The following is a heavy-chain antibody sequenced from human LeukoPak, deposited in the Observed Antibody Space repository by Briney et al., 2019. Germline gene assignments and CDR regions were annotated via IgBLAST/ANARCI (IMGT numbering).Heavy chain of an antibody. Sequence: GGSLRLSCAASGFTVSSNYMTWVRQAPGKGLEWVSVIYGGGTTYYADSVKGKVTISRDNSKNTLYLQMNSLRVEDTAVYYCTRDRVETAMGPQFRTYYYYGMDVWGQGTTVTVSS. CDR3: TRDRVETAMGPQFRTYYYYGMDV. CDR1: GFTVSSNY. D-gene: IGHD5-18*01. V-gene: IGHV3-66*01. CDR2: IYGGGTT. J-gene: IGHJ6*02.